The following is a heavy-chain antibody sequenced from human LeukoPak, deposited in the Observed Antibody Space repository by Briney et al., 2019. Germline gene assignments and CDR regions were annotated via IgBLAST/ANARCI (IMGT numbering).Heavy chain of an antibody. J-gene: IGHJ4*02. CDR2: IKQDGSEK. CDR1: GFTFSSYW. D-gene: IGHD3-9*01. Sequence: GGSLRLSCAASGFTFSSYWMSWVRQAPGKGLGWVANIKQDGSEKYYVDSVKGRFTISRDNAKDSLFLQMNSLRAEDTAMYYCARGRSFDYLFTFWGQGTLLTVSS. CDR3: ARGRSFDYLFTF. V-gene: IGHV3-7*03.